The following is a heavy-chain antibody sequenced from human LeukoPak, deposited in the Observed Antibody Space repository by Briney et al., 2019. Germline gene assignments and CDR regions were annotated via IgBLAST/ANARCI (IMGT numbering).Heavy chain of an antibody. V-gene: IGHV4-34*01. CDR2: INHSGST. J-gene: IGHJ3*02. CDR1: GGSISGYY. Sequence: SETLSLTCAVYGGSISGYYWSWIRQPPGKGLEWIGEINHSGSTNYNPSLKSRVTISVDTSKNQFSLKLSSVTAADTAVYYCARGAIVGATSETFDIWGQGTMVTVSS. CDR3: ARGAIVGATSETFDI. D-gene: IGHD1-26*01.